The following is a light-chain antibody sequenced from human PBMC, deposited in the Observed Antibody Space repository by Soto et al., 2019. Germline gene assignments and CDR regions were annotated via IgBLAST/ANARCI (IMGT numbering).Light chain of an antibody. J-gene: IGKJ1*01. Sequence: VFTSAVATLSVCLLDSATVSFRAGQSVSNNLAWYQQKPGQTPRLVIYGASNRATGVPARFSGSGSGTDFTLTISSLQSEDFAVYYCLLSDDWHRTFGQLSKV. CDR1: QSVSNN. CDR3: LLSDDWHRT. CDR2: GAS. V-gene: IGKV3-15*01.